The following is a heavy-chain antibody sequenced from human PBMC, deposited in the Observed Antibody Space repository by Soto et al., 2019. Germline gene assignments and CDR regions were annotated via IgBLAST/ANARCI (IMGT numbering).Heavy chain of an antibody. CDR2: ISGSGGST. CDR3: AKSRSVRYYFDY. Sequence: PGGSLRLSCAASGFAFSSYAMTWVRQAPGKGLEWVSSISGSGGSTYYADSVKGRFAISRDNSKNTLYLQMNSLRGEDTAVYYCAKSRSVRYYFDYWGQGTLVTVSS. CDR1: GFAFSSYA. V-gene: IGHV3-23*01. J-gene: IGHJ4*02.